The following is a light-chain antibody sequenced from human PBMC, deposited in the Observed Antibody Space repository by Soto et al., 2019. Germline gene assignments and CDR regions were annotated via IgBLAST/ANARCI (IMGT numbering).Light chain of an antibody. CDR2: EVT. Sequence: QSALAQPASVSGSPGQSITISCTGTSRDIGNYNYVSWYQHHPGKAPKLMIYEVTSRPSGVSDRFSGSKSGMTASLTISGLQPEDEADYFGASYRSDNTLVVLGNGTKVTV. V-gene: IGLV2-14*01. CDR1: SRDIGNYNY. CDR3: ASYRSDNTLVV. J-gene: IGLJ1*01.